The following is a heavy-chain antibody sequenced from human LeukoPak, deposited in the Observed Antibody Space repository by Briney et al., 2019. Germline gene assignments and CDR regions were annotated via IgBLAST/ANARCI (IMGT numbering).Heavy chain of an antibody. Sequence: GGSLRLSCAASGFTFSDYYMSWIRQAPGKGLEWVSSISSSSSYIYYADSVKGRFTISRDNAKNSLYLQMNSLRAEDTAVYYCARDVGYYTSYFDYWGQGTLVTVSS. CDR2: ISSSSSYI. CDR1: GFTFSDYY. V-gene: IGHV3-11*06. CDR3: ARDVGYYTSYFDY. D-gene: IGHD3-3*01. J-gene: IGHJ4*02.